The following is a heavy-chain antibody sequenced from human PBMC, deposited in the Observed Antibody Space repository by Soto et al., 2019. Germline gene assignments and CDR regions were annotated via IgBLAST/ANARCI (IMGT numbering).Heavy chain of an antibody. V-gene: IGHV1-18*04. Sequence: ASVKLYCESSGSPVGTYPITWVRQAPGQGLEWVGWISTNSGNTYYAQNFQGRVTLTTDTSTTTAYMEFRSLASDDTAIYYCARTYNWNSEGFDHWGQGTLVTVSS. CDR3: ARTYNWNSEGFDH. D-gene: IGHD1-7*01. CDR1: GSPVGTYP. J-gene: IGHJ4*02. CDR2: ISTNSGNT.